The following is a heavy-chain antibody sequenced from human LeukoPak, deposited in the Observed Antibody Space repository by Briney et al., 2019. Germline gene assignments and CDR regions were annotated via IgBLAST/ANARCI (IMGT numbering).Heavy chain of an antibody. Sequence: ASVKVSCKASGYTFTSYYMHWVRQAPGQGLEWMGWINPNSGGTNYAQKFQGRVTMTRDTSISTAYMELSRLRSDDTAVYYCASPGRGYRNYYYMDVWGKGTTVTVSS. V-gene: IGHV1-2*02. CDR2: INPNSGGT. CDR1: GYTFTSYY. CDR3: ASPGRGYRNYYYMDV. J-gene: IGHJ6*03. D-gene: IGHD5-24*01.